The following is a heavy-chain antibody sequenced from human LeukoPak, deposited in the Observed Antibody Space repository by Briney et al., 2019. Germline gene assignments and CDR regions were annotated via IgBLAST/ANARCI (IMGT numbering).Heavy chain of an antibody. V-gene: IGHV4-4*02. J-gene: IGHJ4*02. CDR3: ASLGWELPTPPDFDY. CDR2: IYYSGST. CDR1: GGSISSSNW. Sequence: SETLSLTCAVSGGSISSSNWWSWVRQPPGKGLEWIGSIYYSGSTYYNPSLKSRVTISVDTSKNQFSLKLSSVTAADTAVYYCASLGWELPTPPDFDYWGQGTLVTVSS. D-gene: IGHD1-26*01.